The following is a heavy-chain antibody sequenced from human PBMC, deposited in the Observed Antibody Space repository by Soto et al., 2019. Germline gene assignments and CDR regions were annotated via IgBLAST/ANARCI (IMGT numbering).Heavy chain of an antibody. D-gene: IGHD2-8*01. CDR3: ARDGYCTNGVCSTAEYYSYYGMDV. J-gene: IGHJ6*02. CDR1: GGTFSSYA. CDR2: IIPIFATA. V-gene: IGHV1-69*01. Sequence: QVQLVQSGAEVKKPGSSVKVSCKASGGTFSSYAISWVRQAPGQGLEWMGGIIPIFATANYAQKFQGRVTITADESTSTAYMELSSLRSEHTAVYYCARDGYCTNGVCSTAEYYSYYGMDVWGQGTTVTVSS.